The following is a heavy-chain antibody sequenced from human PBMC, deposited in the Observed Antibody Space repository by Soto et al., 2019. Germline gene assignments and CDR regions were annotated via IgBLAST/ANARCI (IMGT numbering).Heavy chain of an antibody. J-gene: IGHJ4*02. V-gene: IGHV1-3*01. CDR3: AREVVLDY. CDR1: GYTFTNYT. CDR2: INAGNGDT. Sequence: ASVKVSCKASGYTFTNYTIHWVRQAPGQRLEWMGWINAGNGDTEYSRKFQGRVSITRDTSASTAYMELSSLGSEDTAVYYCAREVVLDYWGQGTLVTV. D-gene: IGHD2-2*01.